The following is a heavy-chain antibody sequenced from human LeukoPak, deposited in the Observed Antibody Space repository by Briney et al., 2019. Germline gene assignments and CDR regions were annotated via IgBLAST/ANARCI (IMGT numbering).Heavy chain of an antibody. J-gene: IGHJ4*01. CDR2: MNRNSGNT. CDR1: GYTFTSYD. V-gene: IGHV1-8*03. Sequence: ASVKVSCKASGYTFTSYDITWVRQATGQGLEWMGWMNRNSGNTGYAQRFQGRVTITRNTSISTAYMELSSLRSEDTAVYYCARGDLWFGELLSLDYWGHGTLVTVSS. CDR3: ARGDLWFGELLSLDY. D-gene: IGHD3-10*01.